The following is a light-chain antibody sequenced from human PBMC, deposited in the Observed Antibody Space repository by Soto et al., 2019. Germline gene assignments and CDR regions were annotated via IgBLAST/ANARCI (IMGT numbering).Light chain of an antibody. V-gene: IGLV4-69*01. CDR2: LNSDGSH. J-gene: IGLJ3*02. Sequence: QPVLTQSPSASASLGASVKLTCTLSSGHSNYAIAWHQQQPEKGPRYLMKLNSDGSHSKGDGIPDRFSGSSSGAERYLTISSLPSEYEANYYCQTWGTGLWVFGGGTKHTVL. CDR1: SGHSNYA. CDR3: QTWGTGLWV.